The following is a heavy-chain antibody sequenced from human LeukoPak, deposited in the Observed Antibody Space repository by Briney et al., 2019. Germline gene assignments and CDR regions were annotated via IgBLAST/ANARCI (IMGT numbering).Heavy chain of an antibody. D-gene: IGHD6-6*01. CDR1: GFIFSDYY. CDR3: ASGSSSVGY. CDR2: ISPNGTDI. V-gene: IGHV3-11*01. Sequence: PGGSLRLSCAASGFIFSDYYMSWIRQSPGKGLEWISYISPNGTDIYSIDSVRGRLIISRDNAKNSLYLHMNSLRAEDTAVYYCASGSSSVGYWGQGTLVTVSS. J-gene: IGHJ4*02.